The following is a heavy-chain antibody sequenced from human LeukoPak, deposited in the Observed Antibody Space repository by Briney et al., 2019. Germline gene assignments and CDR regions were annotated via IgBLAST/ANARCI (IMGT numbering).Heavy chain of an antibody. CDR1: GGSFSGYY. Sequence: PSETLSLTCAVYGGSFSGYYWSWIRQPPGKGLEWIGEINHSGSTNYNPSLKSRVTISVDTSKNQFSLKLSSVTAADTAVYYCARLGVVAARYYYYYYMDVWGKGTTVTISS. V-gene: IGHV4-34*01. CDR2: INHSGST. J-gene: IGHJ6*03. D-gene: IGHD2-15*01. CDR3: ARLGVVAARYYYYYYMDV.